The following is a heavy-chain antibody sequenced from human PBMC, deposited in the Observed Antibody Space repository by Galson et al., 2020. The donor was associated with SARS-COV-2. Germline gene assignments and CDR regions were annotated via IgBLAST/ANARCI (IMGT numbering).Heavy chain of an antibody. CDR2: IFYRGST. D-gene: IGHD3-9*01. V-gene: IGHV4-59*08. CDR3: ARLSGLTEYYVVPYAYQI. CDR1: GGSMSSFF. Sequence: ASETLSLTCTVSGGSMSSFFWSWIRRPPGKGLEWVGHIFYRGSTKYNPSLRGRVSMSIDASRNQFSLTLTSVTAADTAVYYCARLSGLTEYYVVPYAYQIWGRGTLATVSS. J-gene: IGHJ3*02.